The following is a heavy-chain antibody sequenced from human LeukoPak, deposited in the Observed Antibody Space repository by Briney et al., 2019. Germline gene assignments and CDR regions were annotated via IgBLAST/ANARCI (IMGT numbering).Heavy chain of an antibody. V-gene: IGHV4-39*07. Sequence: TSETLSLTCTVSGGSISSSSYYWGWIRQPPGKGLEWIGSIYYSGSTYYNPSLKSRVTISVDTSKNQFSLKLSSVTAADTAVYYCARGEWLRVRYYYYYMDVWGKGTTVTISS. CDR2: IYYSGST. J-gene: IGHJ6*03. D-gene: IGHD5-12*01. CDR3: ARGEWLRVRYYYYYMDV. CDR1: GGSISSSSYY.